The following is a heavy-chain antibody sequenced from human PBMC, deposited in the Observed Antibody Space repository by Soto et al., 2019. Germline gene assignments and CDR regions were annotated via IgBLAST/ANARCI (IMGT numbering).Heavy chain of an antibody. Sequence: QVQLVQSGAEVKKPGASVKVSCKASDTFTSYGISWVRQAPGQGLEWMGWISAYNGNTNYAQKLRGRVTMTTDTSTSTAYMGRRSLRSDDTAVYYCARDPDYYYGSGSDNWFDPWGQGTLVTVSS. CDR2: ISAYNGNT. V-gene: IGHV1-18*01. J-gene: IGHJ5*02. CDR1: DTFTSYG. CDR3: ARDPDYYYGSGSDNWFDP. D-gene: IGHD3-10*01.